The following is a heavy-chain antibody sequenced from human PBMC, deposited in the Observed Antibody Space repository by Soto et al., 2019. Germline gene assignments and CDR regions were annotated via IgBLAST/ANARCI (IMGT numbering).Heavy chain of an antibody. D-gene: IGHD2-2*01. J-gene: IGHJ6*03. CDR3: ARGVVVPAAMGDYYYYYYMDV. CDR1: GYTFTSYD. V-gene: IGHV1-8*01. CDR2: MNPNSGNT. Sequence: ASVKVSCKASGYTFTSYDINWVRQATGQGLEWMGWMNPNSGNTGYAQKFQGRVTMTRNTSISTAYMELSSLRSEDTAVYYCARGVVVPAAMGDYYYYYYMDVWGKGTTVTVSS.